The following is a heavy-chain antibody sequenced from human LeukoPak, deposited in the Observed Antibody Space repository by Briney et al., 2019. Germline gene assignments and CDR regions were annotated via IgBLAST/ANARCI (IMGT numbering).Heavy chain of an antibody. CDR3: ATPGGRGVYFDY. V-gene: IGHV1-2*02. Sequence: ASVKVSCKASGYTFTDYYIHWVRQAPGQGLEWMGWIDPNSGGTIYAQKVQGRVTMTRDASISTAYMGLSRLTSDDTAVYYCATPGGRGVYFDYWGQGTLVTVSS. CDR2: IDPNSGGT. J-gene: IGHJ4*02. D-gene: IGHD2-15*01. CDR1: GYTFTDYY.